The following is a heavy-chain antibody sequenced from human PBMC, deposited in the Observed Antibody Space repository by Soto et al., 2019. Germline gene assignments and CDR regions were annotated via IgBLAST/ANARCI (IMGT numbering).Heavy chain of an antibody. CDR3: ARDEGSHGFDS. D-gene: IGHD6-19*01. V-gene: IGHV1-18*04. CDR2: VSGYNGNT. CDR1: GYTFTNYG. Sequence: QVQLVQSGAEVKKPGASVKVSCKASGYTFTNYGISWVRQAPGQGLEWMGWVSGYNGNTNYAQKSWGRVTMTTDTSTSTAYMELRTLRSDDTAVYYCARDEGSHGFDSWGQGTLVTVSS. J-gene: IGHJ4*02.